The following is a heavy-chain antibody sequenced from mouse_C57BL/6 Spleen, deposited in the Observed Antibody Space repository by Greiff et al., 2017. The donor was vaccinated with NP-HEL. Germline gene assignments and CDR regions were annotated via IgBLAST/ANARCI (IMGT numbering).Heavy chain of an antibody. CDR3: ARDYDSGYWYFDV. J-gene: IGHJ1*03. D-gene: IGHD1-1*01. V-gene: IGHV5-15*01. CDR2: SSNLAYSI. CDR1: GFTFSDYG. Sequence: EVKVIESGGGLVQPGGSLKLSCAASGFTFSDYGMAWVRQAPRKGPEWVAFSSNLAYSIYYADTVTGRFTISREKAKTTLYLEMSSLRSEDTAMYSSARDYDSGYWYFDVWGTGTTVTVSS.